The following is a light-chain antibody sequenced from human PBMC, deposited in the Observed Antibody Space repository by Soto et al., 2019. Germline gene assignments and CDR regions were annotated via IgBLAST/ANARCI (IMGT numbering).Light chain of an antibody. J-gene: IGKJ1*01. CDR3: QQYSDSSGA. CDR2: DAS. CDR1: QSVSSN. Sequence: IVMTQSPATLSVSPGERSTLSFRASQSVSSNLAWYQQKPGQAPRLLIFDASTLESGVPSRFSGSGSGTDFTLTISSLQPDDFATYYCQQYSDSSGAFGQGTKVDIK. V-gene: IGKV3-15*01.